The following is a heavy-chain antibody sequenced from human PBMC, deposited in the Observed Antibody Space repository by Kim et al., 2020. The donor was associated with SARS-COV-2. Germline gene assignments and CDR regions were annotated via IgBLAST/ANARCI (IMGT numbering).Heavy chain of an antibody. V-gene: IGHV4-34*01. Sequence: SETLSLTCAFYGGSFSNYYWTWIRQPPGKGLEWIGEISHIGNTNYNPSFRSRVTISLDTSKNQFSLSLTSVTAADTAVYYCARYGPSYCSSVGCHYYFDYWGQGTLVTVSS. D-gene: IGHD2-2*01. CDR2: ISHIGNT. CDR1: GGSFSNYY. CDR3: ARYGPSYCSSVGCHYYFDY. J-gene: IGHJ4*02.